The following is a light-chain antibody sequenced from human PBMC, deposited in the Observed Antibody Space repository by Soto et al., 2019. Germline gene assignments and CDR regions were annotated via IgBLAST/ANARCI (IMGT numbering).Light chain of an antibody. CDR1: QTRSSSY. J-gene: IGKJ2*01. V-gene: IGKV3-20*01. CDR2: TAS. Sequence: EIVLTQSPGTLSLSPGDRATLSCRTSQTRSSSYLAWYQQKPGQAPRLLIHTASSRATGIPDRFSGGGSGTDFTLTISRLELEDFAVYYCLQYGSAPYTFGQGTKLEIK. CDR3: LQYGSAPYT.